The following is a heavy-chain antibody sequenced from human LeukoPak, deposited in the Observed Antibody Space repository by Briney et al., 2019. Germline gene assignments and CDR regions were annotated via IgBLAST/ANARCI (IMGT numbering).Heavy chain of an antibody. Sequence: GGSLRLSCAASGFTFSSYWMHWVRQAPGKGLVWVSRINSDGSSTSYADSVKGRFTISRDNAKNTLYLQMNSLRAEDTAVYYCARQHIAYDAFDIWGQGTMVTVSS. CDR3: ARQHIAYDAFDI. CDR2: INSDGSST. CDR1: GFTFSSYW. D-gene: IGHD2-21*01. J-gene: IGHJ3*02. V-gene: IGHV3-74*01.